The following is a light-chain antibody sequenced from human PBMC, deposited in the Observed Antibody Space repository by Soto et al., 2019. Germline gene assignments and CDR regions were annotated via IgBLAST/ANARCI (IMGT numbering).Light chain of an antibody. CDR2: DVT. V-gene: IGLV2-14*01. Sequence: QSALTQPASVSGSPGQSIAISCTGTSGDFGAYNYVSWYQQHPGKVPKLVIYDVTNRPSGVSDRFSGSKSGNTASLTISGLQAEDEADYYCSSYTSNTTPYVFGTGTKVTVL. J-gene: IGLJ1*01. CDR3: SSYTSNTTPYV. CDR1: SGDFGAYNY.